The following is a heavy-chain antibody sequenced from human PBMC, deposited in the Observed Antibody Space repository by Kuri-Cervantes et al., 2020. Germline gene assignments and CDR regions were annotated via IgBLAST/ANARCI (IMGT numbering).Heavy chain of an antibody. J-gene: IGHJ6*02. CDR2: ISSSSSYI. D-gene: IGHD4-17*01. V-gene: IGHV3-21*01. Sequence: GESLKISCAASGFTFSSYSMNWVRQAPGKGLEWVSSISSSSSYIYYADSVKGRFTISRDNAKNSLYLQMNSLRAEDTAVYYCATTVTTQLVMDVWGQGTTVTVSS. CDR3: ATTVTTQLVMDV. CDR1: GFTFSSYS.